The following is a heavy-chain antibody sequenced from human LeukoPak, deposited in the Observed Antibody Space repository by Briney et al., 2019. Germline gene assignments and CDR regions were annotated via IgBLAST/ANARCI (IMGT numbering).Heavy chain of an antibody. V-gene: IGHV3-20*04. CDR3: ARDPPDTAMINSPVHDAFDI. Sequence: GGSLRLSCAASGFTLDDYGMSWVRQAPGKGLEWVSGINWNGGSTGYVDSVKGRFTISRDNAKNSLYLQMNSLRAEDTALYYCARDPPDTAMINSPVHDAFDIWGQGTMVTVSS. CDR2: INWNGGST. J-gene: IGHJ3*02. CDR1: GFTLDDYG. D-gene: IGHD5-18*01.